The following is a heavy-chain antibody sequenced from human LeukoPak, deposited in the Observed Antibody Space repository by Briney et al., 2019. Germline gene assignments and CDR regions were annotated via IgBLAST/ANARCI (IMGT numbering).Heavy chain of an antibody. CDR3: ARAYGSSGYVI. J-gene: IGHJ4*02. V-gene: IGHV3-43*01. Sequence: PGGSLRLSCAASGFTFDDYTMHWVRQAPGKGLEWVSLISWDGGSTYYADSVKGRFTISRDNAKNSLYLQMNSLRAEDTAVYYCARAYGSSGYVIWGQGTLVTVSS. CDR1: GFTFDDYT. D-gene: IGHD3-22*01. CDR2: ISWDGGST.